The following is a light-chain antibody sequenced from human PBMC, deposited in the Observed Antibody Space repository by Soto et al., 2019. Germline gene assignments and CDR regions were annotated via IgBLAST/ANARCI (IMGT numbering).Light chain of an antibody. J-gene: IGLJ2*01. CDR3: QTWDTGIVV. CDR1: SGHSSYA. CDR2: LNTDGTH. Sequence: QPVLTQSPSASASLGASVKLTCTLSSGHSSYAIAWHQQQPGKGPRYLMKLNTDGTHTKGDGIPDRFSGSNSGAERYLTISSLQSEDEADYYCQTWDTGIVVFGGGTKLTVL. V-gene: IGLV4-69*01.